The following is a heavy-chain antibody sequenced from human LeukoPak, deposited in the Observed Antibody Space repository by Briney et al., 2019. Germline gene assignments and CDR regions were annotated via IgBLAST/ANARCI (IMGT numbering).Heavy chain of an antibody. CDR2: IHHSGRS. J-gene: IGHJ4*02. CDR1: GGSINSDD. CDR3: ARAWSIDSFFDY. Sequence: SEALSLTCAVSGGSINSDDWSWIRRPPGKGLEWIGHIHHSGRSNYNPSLVSRVTLSVDMSRNQFSLRLSSVTAADTAVYYCARAWSIDSFFDYWGQGTLVTVSS. D-gene: IGHD3-3*01. V-gene: IGHV4-59*12.